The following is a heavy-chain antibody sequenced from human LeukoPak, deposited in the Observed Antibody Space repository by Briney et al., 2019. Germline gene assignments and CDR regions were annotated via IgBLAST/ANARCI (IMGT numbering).Heavy chain of an antibody. Sequence: GGSLRLSCATSAFSVTSNYMSWVRQAPGKGLEWVSVFYKDGSTYHADSVKGRFTISRDNAKNAVNLHMNTLRVEDTGLYYCTRDSGGDTNGYPSRWGQGTLVTVSS. V-gene: IGHV3-66*01. CDR3: TRDSGGDTNGYPSR. D-gene: IGHD2-8*01. CDR2: FYKDGST. CDR1: AFSVTSNY. J-gene: IGHJ4*02.